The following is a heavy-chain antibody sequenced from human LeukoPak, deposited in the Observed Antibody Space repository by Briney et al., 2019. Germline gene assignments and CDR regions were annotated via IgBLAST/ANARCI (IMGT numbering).Heavy chain of an antibody. CDR3: AYTSTVVTPFDS. Sequence: SGPTLVKPTQTLKLTCTFSGFSLSTTGVGVGWIRQPPGKALEWLALIYWDADKRYNSSLKRRLTIIKDTSKNQVVLTLTDLDPLDTATYYCAYTSTVVTPFDSGGQGILVTVSS. V-gene: IGHV2-5*02. CDR1: GFSLSTTGVG. CDR2: IYWDADK. D-gene: IGHD4-23*01. J-gene: IGHJ4*02.